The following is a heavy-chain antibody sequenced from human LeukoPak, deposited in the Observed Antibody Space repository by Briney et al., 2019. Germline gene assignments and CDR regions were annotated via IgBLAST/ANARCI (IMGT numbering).Heavy chain of an antibody. Sequence: PGGSLRLSCAASGFTFSDYYISWIRQAPGKGLEWVSYISSSGSTIYYADSVKGRFTISRDNAKNSLYLQMNSLRAEDTDVYYCATYCGGDCSTPDLYYWGQGTLVTVSS. CDR3: ATYCGGDCSTPDLYY. CDR2: ISSSGSTI. V-gene: IGHV3-11*01. D-gene: IGHD2-21*02. J-gene: IGHJ4*02. CDR1: GFTFSDYY.